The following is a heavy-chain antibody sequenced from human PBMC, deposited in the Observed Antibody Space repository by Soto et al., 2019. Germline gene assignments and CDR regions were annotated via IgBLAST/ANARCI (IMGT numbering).Heavy chain of an antibody. CDR2: IYYSGST. CDR3: ARDIPLYGSGTYGMDV. Sequence: QVQLQESGPGLVKPSQTLSLTCTVSGGSISSGGYYWSWIRQHPGKGLEWIGYIYYSGSTYYNPSLKSRVTISVDTSKNQFSLKLSSVTAADTAAYYCARDIPLYGSGTYGMDVWGQGTTVTVSS. CDR1: GGSISSGGYY. V-gene: IGHV4-31*03. D-gene: IGHD3-10*01. J-gene: IGHJ6*02.